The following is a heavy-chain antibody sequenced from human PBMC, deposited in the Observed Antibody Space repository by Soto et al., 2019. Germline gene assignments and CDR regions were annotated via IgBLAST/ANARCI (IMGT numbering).Heavy chain of an antibody. CDR2: VYYSGTT. CDR1: GGSVSNKTYY. V-gene: IGHV4-61*01. Sequence: SETLSLTCSVSGGSVSNKTYYWSWIRQPPGKRLEWIGYVYYSGTTNYNPSLKSRATISVDLSKNQFSLRLSSVTTADTALYYCARTTAVPNTLRSGYFFDYWGQGTLVTVSS. CDR3: ARTTAVPNTLRSGYFFDY. J-gene: IGHJ4*02. D-gene: IGHD4-17*01.